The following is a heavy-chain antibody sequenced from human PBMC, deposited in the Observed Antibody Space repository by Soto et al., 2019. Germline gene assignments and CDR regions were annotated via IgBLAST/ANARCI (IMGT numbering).Heavy chain of an antibody. Sequence: GASVKVSCKTSGYTFTTIFLHWMRQAPGQRLEWMGWINPANGDTMYSQKFLGRVSNTRDTSATTAYMELTSLTSEDTAVYYCARVFGTRFFDWGDYGMDVWGQGTTVTVSS. D-gene: IGHD3-9*01. CDR3: ARVFGTRFFDWGDYGMDV. V-gene: IGHV1-3*01. J-gene: IGHJ6*02. CDR1: GYTFTTIF. CDR2: INPANGDT.